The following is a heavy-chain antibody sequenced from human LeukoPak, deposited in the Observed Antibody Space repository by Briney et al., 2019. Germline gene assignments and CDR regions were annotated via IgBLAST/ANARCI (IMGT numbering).Heavy chain of an antibody. J-gene: IGHJ4*02. CDR2: VYPGDSDT. CDR3: ARRMGHSGWPPLDY. Sequence: GESLKISCKGSGYSFTSYWIGWVRQMPGKGLEGMGIVYPGDSDTRYSPSFQRQVTISADQYICLAYLQWSSLKASDTAMYYCARRMGHSGWPPLDYWGQGTLVTVSS. CDR1: GYSFTSYW. V-gene: IGHV5-51*03. D-gene: IGHD6-19*01.